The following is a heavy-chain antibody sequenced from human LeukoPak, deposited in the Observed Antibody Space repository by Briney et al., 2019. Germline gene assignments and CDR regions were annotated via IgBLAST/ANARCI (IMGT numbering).Heavy chain of an antibody. CDR3: AVVPAANDAFDI. Sequence: SETLSLTCTVSGGSISSGDYYWRWIRQPSGKGLEWIGYIYYSGSTYYNPSLKSRVTISVDTSKNQFSLKLSSVTAADTAVYYCAVVPAANDAFDIWGQGTMVTVSS. CDR1: GGSISSGDYY. J-gene: IGHJ3*02. D-gene: IGHD2-2*01. V-gene: IGHV4-30-4*01. CDR2: IYYSGST.